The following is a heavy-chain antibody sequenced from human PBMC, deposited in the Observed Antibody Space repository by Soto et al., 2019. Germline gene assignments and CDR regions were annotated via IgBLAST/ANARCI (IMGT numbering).Heavy chain of an antibody. CDR3: EKDPSIGGWYGYFHH. D-gene: IGHD6-19*01. CDR1: GFIFSNYA. V-gene: IGHV3-64D*06. Sequence: GGSLRLSCSASGFIFSNYAMHWVRLAPGKGLEFVSAISDNGGSTYCAASVRGRFIISRDRSKNTLYLQMSSLRPEDTAVYYCEKDPSIGGWYGYFHHWGQGTLVTVSS. J-gene: IGHJ1*01. CDR2: ISDNGGST.